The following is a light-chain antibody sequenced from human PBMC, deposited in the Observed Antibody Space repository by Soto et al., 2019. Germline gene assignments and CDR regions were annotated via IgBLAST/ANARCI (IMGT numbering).Light chain of an antibody. V-gene: IGKV3-15*01. J-gene: IGKJ2*01. CDR3: QQYNNWPLYT. CDR1: QSVSSN. Sequence: EIVMTQSPATLSVSPGERATLSCRASQSVSSNLAWYQQKPGQAPRLLIYGASTRATGIPARFSGSGSGTEFTLTISSLQSEAFGVYYCQQYNNWPLYTFGQGTKLEIK. CDR2: GAS.